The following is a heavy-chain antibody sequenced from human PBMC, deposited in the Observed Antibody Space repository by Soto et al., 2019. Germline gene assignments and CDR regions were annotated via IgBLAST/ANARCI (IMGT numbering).Heavy chain of an antibody. J-gene: IGHJ3*02. Sequence: SETLSLTCTVSGDSISSYYWSWIRQPPGKGLEWIGYIYYSGSTNYNPSLKSRVTISVDTSKNQFSLKLSSVTAADTAVYYCARDLYDSSGWASNDAFDIWGQGTMVTVSS. CDR3: ARDLYDSSGWASNDAFDI. CDR2: IYYSGST. D-gene: IGHD3-22*01. CDR1: GDSISSYY. V-gene: IGHV4-59*01.